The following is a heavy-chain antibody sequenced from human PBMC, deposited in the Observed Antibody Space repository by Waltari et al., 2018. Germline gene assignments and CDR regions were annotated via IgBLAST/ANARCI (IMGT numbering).Heavy chain of an antibody. CDR3: ARVGGGNYDDSGSASRFDY. CDR1: GLTFRTYA. D-gene: IGHD3-22*01. Sequence: EIQLVESGGGLIQPGGSLRLSCAASGLTFRTYAMSWVRQAPGMGLEWVAGISTRGASTYYAASVKGRFTISRDNSKNTLHLQMNSLRADDTAVYYCARVGGGNYDDSGSASRFDYWGQGTLVTVSS. J-gene: IGHJ4*02. CDR2: ISTRGAST. V-gene: IGHV3-23*04.